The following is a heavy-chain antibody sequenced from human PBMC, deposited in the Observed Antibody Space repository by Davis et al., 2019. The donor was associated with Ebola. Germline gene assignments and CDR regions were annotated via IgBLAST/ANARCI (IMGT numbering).Heavy chain of an antibody. V-gene: IGHV3-11*01. Sequence: GESLKISCAASGFTFSSYAMSWIRQAPGKGLEWVSYISSSGSTIYYADSVKGRFTISRDNAKNSLYLQMNSLRAEDTAVYYCARRVWYYGMDVWGKGTTVTVSS. CDR3: ARRVWYYGMDV. CDR2: ISSSGSTI. CDR1: GFTFSSYA. J-gene: IGHJ6*04. D-gene: IGHD3-10*01.